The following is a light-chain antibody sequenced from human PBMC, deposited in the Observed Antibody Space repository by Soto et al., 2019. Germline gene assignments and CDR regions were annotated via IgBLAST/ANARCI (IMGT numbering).Light chain of an antibody. Sequence: DIVMTQSPDSLAVSLGERATINCKSSQSVLYSSNNKNYLAWYQQKPGQPPKLLIYWASTRESGVPDRFSGSGSGTDFTLTISSLQAEDVALYYCQQYVTTPLTFGGGTKVDIK. CDR2: WAS. CDR1: QSVLYSSNNKNY. CDR3: QQYVTTPLT. V-gene: IGKV4-1*01. J-gene: IGKJ4*01.